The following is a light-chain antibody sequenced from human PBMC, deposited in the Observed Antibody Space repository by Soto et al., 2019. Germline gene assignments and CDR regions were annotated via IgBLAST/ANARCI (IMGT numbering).Light chain of an antibody. CDR3: EQYADWYS. Sequence: EIVLTQSPATLSVSPGERATLSCRASRSVATNLAWYQQKPGQAPSLLIQGASARATGVPARFSGSGSGTEFTLTTSGLQSEDSAVYYCEQYADWYSFGQGTKLEIK. J-gene: IGKJ2*03. CDR2: GAS. V-gene: IGKV3-15*01. CDR1: RSVATN.